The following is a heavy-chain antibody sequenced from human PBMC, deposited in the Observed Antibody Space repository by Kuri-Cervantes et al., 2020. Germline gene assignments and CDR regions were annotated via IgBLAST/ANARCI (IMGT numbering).Heavy chain of an antibody. CDR1: GGSFSGYY. CDR2: INHSGST. D-gene: IGHD3-22*01. V-gene: IGHV4-34*01. CDR3: ARRDYYDSSGYRDAFDM. Sequence: SQTLSLTCAVYGGSFSGYYWSWIRQPPGKGLEWIGEINHSGSTNYNPSLKSRVTISVDTSKNQFSLNLRSVTAADTAVYYCARRDYYDSSGYRDAFDMWGQGTMVTVSS. J-gene: IGHJ3*02.